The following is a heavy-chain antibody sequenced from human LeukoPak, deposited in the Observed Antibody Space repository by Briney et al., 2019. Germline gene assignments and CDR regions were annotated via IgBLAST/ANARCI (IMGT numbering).Heavy chain of an antibody. Sequence: GGSLRLSCAASGFSVYANYINWVRQAPGKGLEWVSFIFGASTTSYADSVKGRFTISRDVSQNTVFLHMNSLRDEDTALYYCARGHSGSSPEALDIWGQGTMVTVSS. CDR2: IFGASTT. CDR1: GFSVYANY. V-gene: IGHV3-53*01. D-gene: IGHD1-26*01. CDR3: ARGHSGSSPEALDI. J-gene: IGHJ3*02.